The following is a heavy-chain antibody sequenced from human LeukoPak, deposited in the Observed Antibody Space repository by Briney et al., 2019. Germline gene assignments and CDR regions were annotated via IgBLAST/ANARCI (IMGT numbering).Heavy chain of an antibody. CDR2: ISGSGGST. D-gene: IGHD1-26*01. CDR1: GFTFSSYS. CDR3: AKSLTGSYNFDY. V-gene: IGHV3-23*01. Sequence: GGSLRLSCAASGFTFSSYSMSWVRQAPGKGLEWVSAISGSGGSTYYADSVKGRFTLSRDNFKNTLFLQMNGLRAEDTAVYYCAKSLTGSYNFDYWGQGTLVTVSS. J-gene: IGHJ4*02.